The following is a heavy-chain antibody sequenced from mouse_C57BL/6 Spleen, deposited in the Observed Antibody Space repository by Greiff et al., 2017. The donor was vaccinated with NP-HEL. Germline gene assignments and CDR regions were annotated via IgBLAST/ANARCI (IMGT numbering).Heavy chain of an antibody. D-gene: IGHD2-1*01. V-gene: IGHV1-52*01. CDR1: GYTFTSYW. Sequence: QVQLQQPGAELVRPGSSVKLSCKASGYTFTSYWMHWVKQRPIQGLEWIGNIDPSDSVTHYNQKFKDKATLTVDKSSSTAYTQLSSLTSEDSAVYYCARRDYYGNYIDYWGQGTTLTVSS. J-gene: IGHJ2*01. CDR3: ARRDYYGNYIDY. CDR2: IDPSDSVT.